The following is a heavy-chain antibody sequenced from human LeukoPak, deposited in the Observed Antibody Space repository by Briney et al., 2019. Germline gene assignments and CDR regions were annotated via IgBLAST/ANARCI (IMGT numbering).Heavy chain of an antibody. J-gene: IGHJ5*02. CDR3: ARDLGDYDILTGYYPNWFDP. D-gene: IGHD3-9*01. CDR2: IYYSGST. CDR1: GGSISSYY. Sequence: PAETLSLTCTVSGGSISSYYWSWIRQPPGKGLEWIGYIYYSGSTNYNPSLKSRVTISVDTSKNQFPLKLSSVTAADTAVYYCARDLGDYDILTGYYPNWFDPWGQGTLVTVSS. V-gene: IGHV4-59*01.